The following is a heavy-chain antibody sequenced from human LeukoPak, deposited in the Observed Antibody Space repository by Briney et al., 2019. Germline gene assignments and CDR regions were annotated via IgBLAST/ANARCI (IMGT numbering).Heavy chain of an antibody. CDR1: GFTFSSYA. D-gene: IGHD2-21*02. V-gene: IGHV3-23*01. J-gene: IGHJ4*02. CDR2: ISGSGGST. CDR3: AKSLGSVVVTANDY. Sequence: GGSLRLSSAAPGFTFSSYAVSWVRQAPGKGLEWLSPISGSGGSTYYADSVKGRFTISRDNSKNTLYLQMNSLRAEDTAVYYCAKSLGSVVVTANDYWGQGTLVTVSS.